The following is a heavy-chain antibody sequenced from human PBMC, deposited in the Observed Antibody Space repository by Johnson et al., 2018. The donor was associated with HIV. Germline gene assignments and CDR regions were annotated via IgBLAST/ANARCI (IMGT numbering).Heavy chain of an antibody. J-gene: IGHJ3*02. CDR2: ISYDGSNK. CDR3: ARSGYCTTSSCTDDAFDI. D-gene: IGHD2-2*01. Sequence: QVQLVESGGGFVQPGGSLRLSCAVSGFTFSSYGMHWVRRAPGKGLEWVAVISYDGSNKYYADSVKGRFTISRDNSKNTLYLQMNSLRAEDTAVYYCARSGYCTTSSCTDDAFDIWGQGTMVTVSS. CDR1: GFTFSSYG. V-gene: IGHV3-30*03.